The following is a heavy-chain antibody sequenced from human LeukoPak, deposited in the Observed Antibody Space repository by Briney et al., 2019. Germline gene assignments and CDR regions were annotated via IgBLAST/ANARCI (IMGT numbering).Heavy chain of an antibody. CDR2: IYYSGST. D-gene: IGHD6-19*01. Sequence: SETLSLTCTVSGGSISSYYWSWIRQPPGKGLEWIGYIYYSGSTNYNPSLKSRVTISVDTSKNQFSLKLSSVTAADTAVYYCARGGSGWHSDYWGQGTLVTVSS. J-gene: IGHJ4*02. CDR3: ARGGSGWHSDY. V-gene: IGHV4-59*01. CDR1: GGSISSYY.